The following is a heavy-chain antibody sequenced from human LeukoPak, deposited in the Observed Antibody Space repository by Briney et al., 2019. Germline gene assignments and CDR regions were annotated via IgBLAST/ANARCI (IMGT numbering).Heavy chain of an antibody. Sequence: GASVKVSCKASGGTFSSYAISWVRQAPGQGLEWMGRIIPIFGTANYAQNFQGRVTITTDESTSTAYMELSSLRSEDTAVYYCASSPRGGYSSSWYFDYWGQGTLVTVSS. CDR3: ASSPRGGYSSSWYFDY. J-gene: IGHJ4*02. CDR2: IIPIFGTA. CDR1: GGTFSSYA. V-gene: IGHV1-69*05. D-gene: IGHD6-13*01.